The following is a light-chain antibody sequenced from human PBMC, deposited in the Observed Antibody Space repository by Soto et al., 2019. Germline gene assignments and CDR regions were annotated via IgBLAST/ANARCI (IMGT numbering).Light chain of an antibody. Sequence: QSVLTQPASVPGSPGQSITISCTGTSSDVGGYNYVSWYQHHPGKAPKLLIYDVSNRPSGISNRFSGSKSDNTASLTISGPQPEDEADYYCSSYTTSNTRQIVLGTGTKVTVL. CDR3: SSYTTSNTRQIV. V-gene: IGLV2-14*03. CDR1: SSDVGGYNY. J-gene: IGLJ1*01. CDR2: DVS.